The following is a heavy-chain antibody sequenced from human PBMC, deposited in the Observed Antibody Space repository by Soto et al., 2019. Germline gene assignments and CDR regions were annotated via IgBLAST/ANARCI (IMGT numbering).Heavy chain of an antibody. Sequence: QMQLLQSGAEVKKTGSSVKISCKTSGWIFTFQYLHWVRQAPGQGLEWLGWITPYNGNVKYAQHFQGRISLTRDNSLTTLFLELLDLRPEDTGLYYCARSATSGDQHFIDSWGQGTLVTVSS. CDR2: ITPYNGNV. CDR3: ARSATSGDQHFIDS. D-gene: IGHD7-27*01. V-gene: IGHV1-45*02. J-gene: IGHJ4*02. CDR1: GWIFTFQY.